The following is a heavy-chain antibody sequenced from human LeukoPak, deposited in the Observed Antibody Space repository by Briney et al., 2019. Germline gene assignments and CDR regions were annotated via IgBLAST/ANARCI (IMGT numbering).Heavy chain of an antibody. D-gene: IGHD1-26*01. CDR1: GCTFSSYA. CDR3: AKDLGVGAITNYYYYMDV. J-gene: IGHJ6*03. V-gene: IGHV3-23*01. CDR2: ISGSGGST. Sequence: GGSLRLPCAASGCTFSSYAMSWVRQAPGKGLEWVSAISGSGGSTYYADSVKGRFTISRDNSQNTLYLQMNSLRAEDTAVYYCAKDLGVGAITNYYYYMDVWGKGTTVTVSS.